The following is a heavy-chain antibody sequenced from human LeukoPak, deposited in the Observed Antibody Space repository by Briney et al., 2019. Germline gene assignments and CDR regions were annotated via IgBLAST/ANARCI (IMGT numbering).Heavy chain of an antibody. J-gene: IGHJ4*02. D-gene: IGHD3-16*01. V-gene: IGHV3-33*07. CDR1: GFTFSSYG. Sequence: PGGSLRPSCAASGFTFSSYGMYWVRQAPGKGLEWVAVIWYDGSNKYYADSVKGRFTISRDNSKNTLYLQMNSLRAEDTAVYYCARDRGSYFDYWGQGTLVTVSS. CDR2: IWYDGSNK. CDR3: ARDRGSYFDY.